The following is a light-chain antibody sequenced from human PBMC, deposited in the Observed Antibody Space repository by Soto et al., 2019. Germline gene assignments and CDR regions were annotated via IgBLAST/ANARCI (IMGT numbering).Light chain of an antibody. Sequence: EIVLTQSPGTLSLSPGERVTRACRASQSVSSSDLAWYQQKPGQAPRLLLYGASSRATGIPDRFSGSGSGTDFTLTISRLEPEDFAVYYCQQHGSSPRTFGQGTKVEIK. V-gene: IGKV3-20*01. CDR1: QSVSSSD. CDR2: GAS. CDR3: QQHGSSPRT. J-gene: IGKJ1*01.